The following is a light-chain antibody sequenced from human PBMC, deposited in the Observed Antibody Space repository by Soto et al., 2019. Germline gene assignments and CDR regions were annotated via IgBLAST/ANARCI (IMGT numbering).Light chain of an antibody. V-gene: IGLV2-14*01. CDR1: SSDVGAYNH. CDR2: DVS. CDR3: SSYTSTNTLV. J-gene: IGLJ2*01. Sequence: QSALIQPASVSGSPGQSITISCTGTSSDVGAYNHVSLYQQHPGKAPKLMIYDVSNRPSGVSNRFSGSMSGKTSSLTISGLQADDEADYHFSSYTSTNTLVFGGGTKLTVL.